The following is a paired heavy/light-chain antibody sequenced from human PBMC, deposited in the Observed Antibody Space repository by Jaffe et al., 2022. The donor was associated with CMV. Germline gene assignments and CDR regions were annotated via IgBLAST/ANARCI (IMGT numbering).Light chain of an antibody. J-gene: IGLJ2*01. CDR3: CSYAGSYTFG. CDR2: DVS. Sequence: QSALTQPRSVSGSPGQSVTISCTGTSSDVGGYNYVSWYQQHPGKAPKLMIYDVSKRPSGVPDRFSGSKSGNTASLTISGLQAEDEADYYCCSYAGSYTFGFGGGTKLTVL. V-gene: IGLV2-11*01. CDR1: SSDVGGYNY.
Heavy chain of an antibody. J-gene: IGHJ5*02. CDR1: GYTFTSYG. D-gene: IGHD3-3*01. Sequence: QVQLVQSGAEVKKPGASVKVSCKASGYTFTSYGISWVRQAPGQGLEWMGWISAYNGNTNYAQKLQGRVTMTTDTSTSTAYMELRSLRSDDTAVYYCARGRYDFWSGYVPLYWFDPWGQGTLVTVSS. CDR3: ARGRYDFWSGYVPLYWFDP. CDR2: ISAYNGNT. V-gene: IGHV1-18*04.